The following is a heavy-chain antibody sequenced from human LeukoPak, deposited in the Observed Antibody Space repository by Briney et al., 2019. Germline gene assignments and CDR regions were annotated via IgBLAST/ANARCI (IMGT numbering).Heavy chain of an antibody. CDR3: VRGGTYWTVS. J-gene: IGHJ5*01. CDR1: GFVFSASY. CDR2: IKPDGSEK. V-gene: IGHV3-7*04. Sequence: GGSLSLSCAASGFVFSASYMSWVRKAPGKGLEWVATIKPDGSEKYHVDSVSGRFTISRANTNDSLFLQMNSLRVDDTAVYYCVRGGTYWTVSWGQGTLVNVS.